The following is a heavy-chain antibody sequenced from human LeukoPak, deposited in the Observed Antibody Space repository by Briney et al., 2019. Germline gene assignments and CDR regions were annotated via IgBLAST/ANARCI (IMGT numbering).Heavy chain of an antibody. D-gene: IGHD1-26*01. J-gene: IGHJ4*02. CDR1: GGSISSGGYY. CDR2: IYYSGST. V-gene: IGHV4-61*08. CDR3: ARIRWEPLFDY. Sequence: SQTLSLTCTVSGGSISSGGYYWSWIRQPPGKGLEWIGYIYYSGSTNYNPSLKSRVTISVDTSKNQFSLKLSSVTAADTAVYYCARIRWEPLFDYWGQGTLVTVSS.